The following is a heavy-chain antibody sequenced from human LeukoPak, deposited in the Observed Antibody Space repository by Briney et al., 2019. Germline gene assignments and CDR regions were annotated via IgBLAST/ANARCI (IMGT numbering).Heavy chain of an antibody. Sequence: KASETLSLTCTVSGGSISSTTYYWGWIRQPPGKGLEWIGSIYYTGSTYYSPSLKSRVTISVDTSQNQFSLKLSSVTAADTAVYYCARDIRGSDCNFDYWGQGTLVTVSS. CDR1: GGSISSTTYY. D-gene: IGHD5-12*01. CDR2: IYYTGST. J-gene: IGHJ4*02. CDR3: ARDIRGSDCNFDY. V-gene: IGHV4-39*02.